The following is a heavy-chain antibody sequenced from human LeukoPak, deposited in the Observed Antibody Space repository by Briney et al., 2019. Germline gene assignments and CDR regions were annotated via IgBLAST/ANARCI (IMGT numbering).Heavy chain of an antibody. J-gene: IGHJ4*02. CDR3: AGGPPQLRYYDFWSGYGLDY. Sequence: SVSVSCMASGGTFSSYAISCVRQTPGQGLEWMGGIIPIFGTANYAQTFQGRVTITADESTSTAYMELSSLRSEDTAVYYCAGGPPQLRYYDFWSGYGLDYWGQGTLVTVSS. CDR2: IIPIFGTA. CDR1: GGTFSSYA. V-gene: IGHV1-69*13. D-gene: IGHD3-3*01.